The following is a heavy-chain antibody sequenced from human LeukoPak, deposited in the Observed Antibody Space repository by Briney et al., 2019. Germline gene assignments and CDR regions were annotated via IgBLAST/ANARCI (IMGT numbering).Heavy chain of an antibody. CDR3: AKDREYDSSFSARYYFDY. D-gene: IGHD3-22*01. Sequence: GGSLRLSCAASGFTFSSYAMSWVRQAPGKGLEWVSAISGSGGSTYYADSVKGRFTISRDNCKNTLYLQMNSLRAEDTAVYYCAKDREYDSSFSARYYFDYWGQGTLVTVSS. CDR1: GFTFSSYA. V-gene: IGHV3-23*01. J-gene: IGHJ4*02. CDR2: ISGSGGST.